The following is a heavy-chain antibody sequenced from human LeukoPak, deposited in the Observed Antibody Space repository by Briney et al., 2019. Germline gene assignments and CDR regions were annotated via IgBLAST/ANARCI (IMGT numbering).Heavy chain of an antibody. J-gene: IGHJ4*02. CDR1: GYTFTTYG. CDR3: ARGPHERSGYPDD. CDR2: ISPYNGNT. D-gene: IGHD3-22*01. V-gene: IGHV1-18*01. Sequence: ASVKVSCKPYGYTFTTYGITWGRQAPGQGLEWMGWISPYNGNTNYAQKFQGRVTLTTDTSTSTAYTELRSLRSDGTAVYYCARGPHERSGYPDDWGQGTLVTVSS.